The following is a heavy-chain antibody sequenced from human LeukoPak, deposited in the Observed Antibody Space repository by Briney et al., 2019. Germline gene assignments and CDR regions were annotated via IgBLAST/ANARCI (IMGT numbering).Heavy chain of an antibody. J-gene: IGHJ4*02. V-gene: IGHV1-18*01. CDR3: ASQVRGVDY. Sequence: ASVKVSCKASGYTLTNYALNWVRQAPGQGLEWMGWISAYNGNTNYAQKLQGRVTMTTDTSTSTAYMELRSLRSDDTAVYYCASQVRGVDYWGQGTLVTVSS. CDR2: ISAYNGNT. CDR1: GYTLTNYA. D-gene: IGHD3-10*01.